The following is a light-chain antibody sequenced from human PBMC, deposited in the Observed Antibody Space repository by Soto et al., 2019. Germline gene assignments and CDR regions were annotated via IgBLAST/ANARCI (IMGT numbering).Light chain of an antibody. Sequence: QAVVTQPPSVSGAPGQRVTISCTGSSSNIGAGYDVHWYQQLPGTAPKLLIYGNSNRPSGVPDRFSGSKSGTSASLAITGLQAEDEAECYCQSYDSSLSVWVFGGGTTLTVL. V-gene: IGLV1-40*01. CDR3: QSYDSSLSVWV. CDR2: GNS. CDR1: SSNIGAGYD. J-gene: IGLJ3*02.